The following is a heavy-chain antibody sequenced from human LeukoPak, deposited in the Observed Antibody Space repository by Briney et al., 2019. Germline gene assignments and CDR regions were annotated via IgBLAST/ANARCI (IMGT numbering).Heavy chain of an antibody. V-gene: IGHV3-21*01. CDR3: ASAPSYYYDSSGYYPADY. CDR2: ISSSSSYI. D-gene: IGHD3-22*01. Sequence: GGSLRLSCAASGFTFSSYSMNWVRQAPGKGLEWVSSISSSSSYIYYADSVKGRFTISRDNAKNSLYLQMNSLRAEDTAVYYCASAPSYYYDSSGYYPADYWGQGTLVTVSS. CDR1: GFTFSSYS. J-gene: IGHJ4*02.